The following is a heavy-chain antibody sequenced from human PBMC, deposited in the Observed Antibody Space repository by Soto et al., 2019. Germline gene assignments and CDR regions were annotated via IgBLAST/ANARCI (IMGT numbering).Heavy chain of an antibody. J-gene: IGHJ4*02. V-gene: IGHV4-34*01. Sequence: SETLSLTCAVYGGSFSGYYWSWILQPPGKGLEWIGEINHSGSTNYNPSLKSRVTISVDTSKNQFSLKLSSVTAAGTAVYYCARARYYYGSGSYYFDYWGQGTLVTVSS. D-gene: IGHD3-10*01. CDR2: INHSGST. CDR3: ARARYYYGSGSYYFDY. CDR1: GGSFSGYY.